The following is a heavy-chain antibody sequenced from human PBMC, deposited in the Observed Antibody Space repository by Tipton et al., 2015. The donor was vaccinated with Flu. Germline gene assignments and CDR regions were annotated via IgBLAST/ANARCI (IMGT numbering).Heavy chain of an antibody. CDR2: VHQTGST. V-gene: IGHV4-38-2*01. CDR3: ARMEWTVTTPRYFDL. D-gene: IGHD4-17*01. J-gene: IGHJ2*01. CDR1: GDSISSDFY. Sequence: TLSLTCAVSGDSISSDFYWAWIRQFPGKGLEWIGNVHQTGSTYYNPSLTGRVTIAVDRPRNQFSLKLSSVTAADTAVYYCARMEWTVTTPRYFDLWGRGTLVTVSS.